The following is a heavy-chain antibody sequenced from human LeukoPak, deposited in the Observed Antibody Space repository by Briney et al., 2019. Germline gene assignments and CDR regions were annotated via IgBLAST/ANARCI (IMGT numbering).Heavy chain of an antibody. V-gene: IGHV3-48*01. Sequence: GGSLRLSCAASGFRFSDYRMNWVRQAPGKGLEGVSYISSSNNIYYADSVKGRFTISRDNAKNSLWLQMNSLRAEDTAVYHCGRGNGDYGGVDYWGQGTLVTVSS. CDR2: ISSSNNI. CDR3: GRGNGDYGGVDY. CDR1: GFRFSDYR. D-gene: IGHD4-17*01. J-gene: IGHJ4*02.